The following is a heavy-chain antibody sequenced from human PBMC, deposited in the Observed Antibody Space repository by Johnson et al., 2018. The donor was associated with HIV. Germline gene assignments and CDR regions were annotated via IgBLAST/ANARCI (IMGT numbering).Heavy chain of an antibody. J-gene: IGHJ3*02. Sequence: VQLVESGGGVVQPGRSLRLSCAASGFTFSNAWMTWVRQAPGKGLEWVGRIKSKTDGGTTDYAAPVKGRFTISRDDSKNTLYLQMNSLKTEDTALYYCTTGLSWNDAFHIWAQGTMVTVSS. CDR2: IKSKTDGGTT. D-gene: IGHD1-1*01. CDR1: GFTFSNAW. CDR3: TTGLSWNDAFHI. V-gene: IGHV3-15*01.